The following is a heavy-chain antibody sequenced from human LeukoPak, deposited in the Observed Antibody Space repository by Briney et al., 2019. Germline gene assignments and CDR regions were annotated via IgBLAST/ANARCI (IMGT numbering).Heavy chain of an antibody. Sequence: GGSLRLSCAASGFTFSSYEMNWVRQAPGKGLEWVSYISSSSSYIYYADSVKGRFTISRDNAKNSLYLQMNSLRAEDTAVYYCARVGATDAFDIWGQGTMVTVSS. V-gene: IGHV3-21*05. CDR1: GFTFSSYE. D-gene: IGHD1-26*01. J-gene: IGHJ3*02. CDR2: ISSSSSYI. CDR3: ARVGATDAFDI.